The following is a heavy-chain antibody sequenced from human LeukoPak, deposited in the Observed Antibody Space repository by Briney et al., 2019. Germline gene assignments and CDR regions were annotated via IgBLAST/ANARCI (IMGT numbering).Heavy chain of an antibody. CDR3: ARGTFSSSSPYYFDY. J-gene: IGHJ4*02. D-gene: IGHD6-6*01. CDR1: GGSFSGYY. Sequence: PSETLSLTCAAYGGSFSGYYWSWIRQPPGKGLEWIGEINHSGSTNYNPSLKSRVTISVDTSKNQFSLKLSSVTAADTAVYYCARGTFSSSSPYYFDYWGQGTLVTVSS. CDR2: INHSGST. V-gene: IGHV4-34*01.